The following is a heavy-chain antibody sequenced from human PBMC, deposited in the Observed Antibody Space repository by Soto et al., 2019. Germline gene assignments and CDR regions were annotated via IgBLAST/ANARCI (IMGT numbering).Heavy chain of an antibody. CDR3: ARRYGYSFDY. CDR1: GGSISSYY. CDR2: IYNSGRT. D-gene: IGHD1-1*01. V-gene: IGHV4-59*08. J-gene: IGHJ4*02. Sequence: SETLSLTCTFSGGSISSYYWSWFRQPPGKGLEWIGYIYNSGRTNYNPSLKSRVTISVDTSKNQFSLKLSSVTAADTAVYYCARRYGYSFDYWGQGTLVTVSS.